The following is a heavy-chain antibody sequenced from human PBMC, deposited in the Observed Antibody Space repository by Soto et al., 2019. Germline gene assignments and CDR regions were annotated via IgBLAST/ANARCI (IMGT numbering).Heavy chain of an antibody. V-gene: IGHV1-18*01. CDR2: ISAYNGNT. CDR3: ARWEQVDGYNGGFDY. Sequence: QVQLVQSGADVKKPGASVKVSCKASGYTFSSYGITWVRQAPGQGLEWMGWISAYNGNTNYAQKRQGRVTMTTDTSKSTAYMEQRSLRSDDRAVYYCARWEQVDGYNGGFDYWGQGTLVTVSS. J-gene: IGHJ4*02. CDR1: GYTFSSYG. D-gene: IGHD5-12*01.